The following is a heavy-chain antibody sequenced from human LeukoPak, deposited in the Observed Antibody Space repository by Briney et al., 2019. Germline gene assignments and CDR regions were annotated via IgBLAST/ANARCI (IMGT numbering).Heavy chain of an antibody. V-gene: IGHV3-15*01. D-gene: IGHD3-16*01. J-gene: IGHJ4*02. Sequence: PGGSLRLSCAASGFTFSNAWMSWVRQAPGKGLEWVGRIKSKTDGGTTDYAAPVKGRFAISRDDSKDTLYLQMNSLKTEDAAVYYCTTGITSGPNYWGQGTLVTVSS. CDR1: GFTFSNAW. CDR2: IKSKTDGGTT. CDR3: TTGITSGPNY.